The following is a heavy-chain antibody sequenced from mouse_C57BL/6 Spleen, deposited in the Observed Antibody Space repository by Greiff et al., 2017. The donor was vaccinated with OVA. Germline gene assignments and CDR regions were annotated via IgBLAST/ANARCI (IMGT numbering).Heavy chain of an antibody. Sequence: VKVVESGPGLVQPSQSLSITCTVSGFSLTSYGVHWVRQSPGKGLEWLGVIWSGGSTDYNAAFISRLSISKDNSKSQVFFKMNSLQADDTAIYYCARPGDYDGYYYARDYWGQGTSVTVSS. CDR3: ARPGDYDGYYYARDY. CDR2: IWSGGST. D-gene: IGHD1-2*01. V-gene: IGHV2-2*01. CDR1: GFSLTSYG. J-gene: IGHJ4*01.